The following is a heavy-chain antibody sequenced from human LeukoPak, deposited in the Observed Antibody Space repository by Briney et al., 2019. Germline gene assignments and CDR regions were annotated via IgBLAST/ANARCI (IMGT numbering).Heavy chain of an antibody. J-gene: IGHJ6*03. CDR1: GGSLSGEY. CDR3: ARVRSYYYYYMDV. V-gene: IGHV4-34*01. CDR2: INYEGRT. Sequence: ASETLSLTCAVSGGSLSGEYWSWIRQPPEKGLEWIGDINYEGRTNYNSTLKGRVTISADMSKTQFSLRLSSVTAADTAVYYCARVRSYYYYYMDVWGKGTTVTISS.